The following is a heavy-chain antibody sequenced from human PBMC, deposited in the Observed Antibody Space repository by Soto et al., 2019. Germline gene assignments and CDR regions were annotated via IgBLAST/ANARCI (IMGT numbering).Heavy chain of an antibody. CDR3: ARVIWSGHLTSDL. D-gene: IGHD3-3*01. CDR2: ISSSSSTI. V-gene: IGHV3-48*02. CDR1: GFTFSSNS. Sequence: PGGSLGLSCAASGFTFSSNSMNWVRQAPGKGLEWISYISSSSSTIYADSVKGRFTISRDNAKNSLYLQMNSLRDEDTAVYYCARVIWSGHLTSDLWGQGTLVTVSS. J-gene: IGHJ5*02.